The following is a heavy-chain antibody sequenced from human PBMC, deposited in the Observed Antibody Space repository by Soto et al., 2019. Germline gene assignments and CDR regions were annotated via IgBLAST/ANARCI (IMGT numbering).Heavy chain of an antibody. CDR1: GGTFSSYA. J-gene: IGHJ5*02. V-gene: IGHV1-69*13. CDR3: ARRWRYCTNGVCYTDWFDP. D-gene: IGHD2-8*01. Sequence: GASVKVSCKASGGTFSSYAISWVRQAPGQGLEWMGGIIPIFGTANYAQKFQGRVTITADESTSTAYMELSSLRSEDTAVYYCARRWRYCTNGVCYTDWFDPWGQGTLVTVS. CDR2: IIPIFGTA.